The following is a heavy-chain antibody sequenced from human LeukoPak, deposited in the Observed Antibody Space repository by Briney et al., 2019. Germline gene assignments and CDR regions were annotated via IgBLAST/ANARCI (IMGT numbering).Heavy chain of an antibody. CDR3: ARTTRNDY. CDR1: GFTLGDYA. CDR2: ISGSSNYI. Sequence: PGGSLRLSCTASGFTLGDYAMSWFRQAPGKGLEWVSSISGSSNYIYYAASVKGRFTISRDNANNSLYLQLNSLRADDTAVYYCARTTRNDYWGQGTLVTVSS. D-gene: IGHD1-1*01. J-gene: IGHJ4*02. V-gene: IGHV3-21*01.